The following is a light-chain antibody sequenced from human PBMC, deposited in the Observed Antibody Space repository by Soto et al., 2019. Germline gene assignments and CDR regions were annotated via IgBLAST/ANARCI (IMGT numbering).Light chain of an antibody. V-gene: IGKV3-20*01. CDR1: QSVSSSY. CDR2: GAS. CDR3: QQYGSSPWT. Sequence: EIVLTQSPGTLSLSPGERATLSCRASQSVSSSYLAWYQQKPGQAPRLLISGASNRATGIPDRISGSGSGTDFTLTISRLEPEDFAVYYCQQYGSSPWTFGQGTKVEIK. J-gene: IGKJ1*01.